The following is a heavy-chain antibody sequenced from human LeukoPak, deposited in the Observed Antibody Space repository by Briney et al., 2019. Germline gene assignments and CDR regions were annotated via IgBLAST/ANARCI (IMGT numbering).Heavy chain of an antibody. CDR2: IYYSGTT. CDR1: GGSISSSSYC. D-gene: IGHD6-19*01. J-gene: IGHJ5*02. CDR3: ARHVGTSGWYMWFDP. V-gene: IGHV4-39*01. Sequence: KTSETLSLTRTVSGGSISSSSYCWGWIRQPPGKGLEWIGSIYYSGTTYYNPSLKSRVTISVDTSKNQFSLKLSSVTAADTAVYYCARHVGTSGWYMWFDPWGQGTLVTVSS.